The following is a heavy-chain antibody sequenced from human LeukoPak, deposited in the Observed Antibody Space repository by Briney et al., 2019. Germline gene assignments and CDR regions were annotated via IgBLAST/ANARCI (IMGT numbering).Heavy chain of an antibody. CDR1: GFTFSSYE. CDR2: ISSSGSTI. J-gene: IGHJ5*02. D-gene: IGHD6-13*01. CDR3: ARNTYSSSWPQFDP. Sequence: GGSLRLSCAASGFTFSSYEMNWVRQAPGKGLEWVSYISSSGSTIYYADSVKGRFTISRDNAKNSLNLQMNSLRAEDTAVYYCARNTYSSSWPQFDPWGQGTLVTVSS. V-gene: IGHV3-48*03.